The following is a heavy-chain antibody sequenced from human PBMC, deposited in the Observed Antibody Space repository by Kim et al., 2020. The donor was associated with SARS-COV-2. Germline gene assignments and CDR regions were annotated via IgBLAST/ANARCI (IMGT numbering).Heavy chain of an antibody. Sequence: SETLSLTCTVSGGSISSSSYYWGWIRQPPGKGLEWIGSIYYSGSTYYNPSLKSRVTISVDTSKNQFSLKLSSVTAADTAVYYCARPNYLYGMDVWGQGTTVTVTS. CDR2: IYYSGST. J-gene: IGHJ6*02. D-gene: IGHD3-10*01. V-gene: IGHV4-39*01. CDR3: ARPNYLYGMDV. CDR1: GGSISSSSYY.